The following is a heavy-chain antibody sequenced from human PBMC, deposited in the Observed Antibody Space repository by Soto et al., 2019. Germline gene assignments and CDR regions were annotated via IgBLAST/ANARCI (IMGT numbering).Heavy chain of an antibody. J-gene: IGHJ4*02. D-gene: IGHD3-3*01. V-gene: IGHV3-72*01. CDR1: GFTFSDHY. Sequence: GGSLRLSCAGSGFTFSDHYMDWVRQAPGKGLEWVGRAKNKANSYTTEYAASVKGRFTISRDDSKNSLFLQMNSLKTEDTAVYYCARVSFGVLVYDFWSGRLDYWGQGTLVTVSS. CDR3: ARVSFGVLVYDFWSGRLDY. CDR2: AKNKANSYTT.